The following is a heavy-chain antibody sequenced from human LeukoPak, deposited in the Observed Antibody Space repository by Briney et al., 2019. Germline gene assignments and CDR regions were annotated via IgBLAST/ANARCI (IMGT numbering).Heavy chain of an antibody. CDR1: GYSISSGYY. D-gene: IGHD1-1*01. J-gene: IGHJ4*02. Sequence: NPSETLSLTCTVSGYSISSGYYWGWIRQPPGKGLEWIGSIYHSGSTYYNPSLKSRVTISVDTSKNQFSLKLSSVTAADTAVYHCARTYNWNFDYWGQGTLVTVSS. CDR3: ARTYNWNFDY. CDR2: IYHSGST. V-gene: IGHV4-38-2*02.